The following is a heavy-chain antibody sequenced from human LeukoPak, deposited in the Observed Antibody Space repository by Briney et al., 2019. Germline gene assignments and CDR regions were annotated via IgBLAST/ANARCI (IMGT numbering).Heavy chain of an antibody. CDR1: GGSFSGYY. Sequence: SETLSLTCAVYGGSFSGYYWSWIRQPPGKGLEWIGEINHSGSTNYNPSLKSRVTISVDTSKNQFSLKLSSVTAAATAVYYCGRDPTNPGITGTTPWIDYWGQGTLVTVSS. CDR2: INHSGST. V-gene: IGHV4-34*01. J-gene: IGHJ4*02. CDR3: GRDPTNPGITGTTPWIDY. D-gene: IGHD1-7*01.